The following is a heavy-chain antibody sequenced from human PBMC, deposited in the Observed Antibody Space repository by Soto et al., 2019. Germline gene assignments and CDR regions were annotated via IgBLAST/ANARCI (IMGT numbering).Heavy chain of an antibody. CDR2: IYYSGNT. D-gene: IGHD1-26*01. CDR3: ARVSGSYYLVYYFDY. J-gene: IGHJ4*02. CDR1: GGSVSSANYD. V-gene: IGHV4-61*01. Sequence: QVQLQESGPGLVKPSETLSLTCTVSGGSVSSANYDWGWIRQPPGKGLEWIGSIYYSGNTNYNPSLNSRVTISVDTSKNQFSLRLSSVTAADTAVYYCARVSGSYYLVYYFDYWGQGTLVTVSS.